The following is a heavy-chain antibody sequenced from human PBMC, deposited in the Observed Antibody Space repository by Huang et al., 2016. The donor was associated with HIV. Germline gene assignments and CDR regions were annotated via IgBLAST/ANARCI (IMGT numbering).Heavy chain of an antibody. Sequence: QFQLQQWGAGVLKPSETLSLTGAVYGGPFNNYYWSWVRQLTGRRLGGFGESITSVGSHYNPSLKSRVSMSIDPSKKQFSLRLTSVTAADTAVYYCARVPTPSYYDFWSISPSHEDVYYYNMDVWGQGTTVIVSS. CDR3: ARVPTPSYYDFWSISPSHEDVYYYNMDV. CDR1: GGPFNNYY. J-gene: IGHJ6*02. V-gene: IGHV4-34*02. D-gene: IGHD3-3*01. CDR2: SITSVGS.